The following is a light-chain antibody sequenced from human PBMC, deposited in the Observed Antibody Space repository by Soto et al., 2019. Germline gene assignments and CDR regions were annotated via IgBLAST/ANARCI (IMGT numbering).Light chain of an antibody. CDR2: GAS. Sequence: EIVLTQSPGTLSLSPGERATLSCRASQSVSSSYLAWYQQKPGQAPRLLIYGASSRDTGIPDRFSGSGSGTDFTLTISSLKPEDFAVYYCQQFGSSPLTFGGGTKVEIK. CDR3: QQFGSSPLT. CDR1: QSVSSSY. V-gene: IGKV3-20*01. J-gene: IGKJ4*01.